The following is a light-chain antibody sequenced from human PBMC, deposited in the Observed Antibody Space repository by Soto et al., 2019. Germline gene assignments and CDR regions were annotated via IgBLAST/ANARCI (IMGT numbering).Light chain of an antibody. V-gene: IGKV1-5*01. Sequence: DIQMTQSPSSLSASIGDRVTITCRASQYISSWLALYQQKPGKAPKLLMFYTFSLESGVPSRFSGSRSGTEFTLTISSLQPDDYATYYCQQYNSYSMLKCGGGTKVDIK. CDR1: QYISSW. CDR3: QQYNSYSMLK. J-gene: IGKJ4*02. CDR2: YTF.